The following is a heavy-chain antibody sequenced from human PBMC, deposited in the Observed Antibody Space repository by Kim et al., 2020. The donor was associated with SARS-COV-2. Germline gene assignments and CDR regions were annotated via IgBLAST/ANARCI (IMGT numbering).Heavy chain of an antibody. CDR3: ARAMITFGGVIVITPYYYCGMDV. V-gene: IGHV4-34*01. Sequence: SETLSLTCAVYGGSFSGYYWSWIRQPPGKGLEWIGEINHSGSTNYNPSLKSRVTISVDTSKNQFSLKLSSVTAADTAVYYCARAMITFGGVIVITPYYYCGMDVWGQGTTVTVSS. D-gene: IGHD3-16*02. CDR2: INHSGST. J-gene: IGHJ6*01. CDR1: GGSFSGYY.